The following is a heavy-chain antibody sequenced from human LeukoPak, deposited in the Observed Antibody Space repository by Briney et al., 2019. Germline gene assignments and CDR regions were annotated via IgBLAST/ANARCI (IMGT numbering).Heavy chain of an antibody. CDR3: ATDTAMVKTGVEY. CDR2: IIPIFGTA. J-gene: IGHJ4*02. D-gene: IGHD5-18*01. Sequence: SVKVSCKASGGTFSSYAISWVRQAPGQGLEWMGRIIPIFGTANYAQKFQGRVTITTDESTSTAYMELSSLRSEDTAVYYCATDTAMVKTGVEYWGQGTLVTVSS. CDR1: GGTFSSYA. V-gene: IGHV1-69*05.